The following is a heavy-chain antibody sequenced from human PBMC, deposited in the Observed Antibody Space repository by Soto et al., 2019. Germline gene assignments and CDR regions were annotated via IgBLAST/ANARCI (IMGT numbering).Heavy chain of an antibody. CDR3: AREGPPDIAWFDP. V-gene: IGHV1-69*01. CDR2: GSA. Sequence: QVQLVQSGAEVKKPGSSVKVSCKASGGTFSIYTISWVRHAPGQGLEWMGGSANSAQKFQGRLTVTADESTSTVYLELSSLTSEDTAVYYCAREGPPDIAWFDPWGKGTLVSVSS. CDR1: GGTFSIYT. J-gene: IGHJ5*02. D-gene: IGHD2-15*01.